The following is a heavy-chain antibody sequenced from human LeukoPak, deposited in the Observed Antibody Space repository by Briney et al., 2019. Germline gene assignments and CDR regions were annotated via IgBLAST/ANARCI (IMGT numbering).Heavy chain of an antibody. CDR1: VGTFSSYA. D-gene: IGHD5-18*01. CDR3: ARGNRYTAMAPYYFDY. Sequence: SVKVSFKASVGTFSSYAISWVRQARGQGLDWMGGIIPIFGTANYAQKFQGSVTITTDESTSPAYMELSSVRSEDTAVYYCARGNRYTAMAPYYFDYWGQGALVTVSS. CDR2: IIPIFGTA. V-gene: IGHV1-69*05. J-gene: IGHJ4*02.